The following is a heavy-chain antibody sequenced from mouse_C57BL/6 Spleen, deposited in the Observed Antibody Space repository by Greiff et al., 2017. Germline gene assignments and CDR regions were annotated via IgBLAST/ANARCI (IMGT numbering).Heavy chain of an antibody. D-gene: IGHD1-1*01. CDR3: ATTVVAPNYYAMVY. Sequence: QVQLQQPGAELVMPGASVKLSCKASGYTFTSYWMHWVKQRPGQGLEWIGEIDPSDSYTNYNQKFKGKSTLTVDKSSSTAYMQLSSLTSEDSAVYYCATTVVAPNYYAMVYWGQGTSVTVSS. CDR2: IDPSDSYT. CDR1: GYTFTSYW. J-gene: IGHJ4*01. V-gene: IGHV1-69*01.